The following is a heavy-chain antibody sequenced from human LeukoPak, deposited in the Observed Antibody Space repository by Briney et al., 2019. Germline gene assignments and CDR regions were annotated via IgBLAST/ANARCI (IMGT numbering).Heavy chain of an antibody. CDR1: GFTFSNYW. CDR3: ARDTAGNDY. Sequence: GGSLRLSCAASGFTFSNYWMGWVRQAPGKGLEWVAKITQDGSEKYYVDSVKGRFSISRDNAKNSLFLQMSSLRDEDTAVYYCARDTAGNDYWGQGTLVAVSS. J-gene: IGHJ4*02. CDR2: ITQDGSEK. D-gene: IGHD6-19*01. V-gene: IGHV3-7*01.